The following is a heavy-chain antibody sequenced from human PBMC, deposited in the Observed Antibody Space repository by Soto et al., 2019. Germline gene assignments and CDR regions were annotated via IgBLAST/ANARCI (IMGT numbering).Heavy chain of an antibody. J-gene: IGHJ6*02. CDR1: GGTFSSYA. CDR3: ARSLAVGYSYGYSYYYGMDV. Sequence: QVQLVQSGAEVKKPGSSVKVSCKASGGTFSSYAISWVRQAPGQGLEWMGGIIPIFGTANYAQKFQGRVTITADESTSTAYMELSSLRSEDTAVYYCARSLAVGYSYGYSYYYGMDVWGQGTTVTVSS. D-gene: IGHD5-18*01. V-gene: IGHV1-69*01. CDR2: IIPIFGTA.